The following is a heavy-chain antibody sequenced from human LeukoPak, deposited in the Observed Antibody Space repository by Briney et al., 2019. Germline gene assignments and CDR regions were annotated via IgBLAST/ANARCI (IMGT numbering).Heavy chain of an antibody. D-gene: IGHD3-3*01. CDR1: GGTFSSYA. J-gene: IGHJ5*02. Sequence: SVKVSCKASGGTFSSYAISWVRQAPGQGLEWTGGIIPIFGTANYAQKFQGRVTITTDESTSTAYMELSSLRSEDTAVYYCARGSRYDFWSGPPKYNWFDPWGQGTLVTVSS. CDR2: IIPIFGTA. CDR3: ARGSRYDFWSGPPKYNWFDP. V-gene: IGHV1-69*05.